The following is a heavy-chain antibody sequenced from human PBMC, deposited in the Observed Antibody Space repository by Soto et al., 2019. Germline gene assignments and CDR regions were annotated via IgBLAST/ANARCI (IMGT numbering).Heavy chain of an antibody. Sequence: GASVKVSCKASGGTFSSYAISWVRQAPGQGLEWMGGIIPIFGTANYAQKFQGRVTITADESTSTAYMELSSLRSEDTAVYYCARGHSGYGSWVRYYYYYGMDVWGQGTTVTVSS. D-gene: IGHD5-12*01. CDR2: IIPIFGTA. CDR1: GGTFSSYA. CDR3: ARGHSGYGSWVRYYYYYGMDV. J-gene: IGHJ6*02. V-gene: IGHV1-69*13.